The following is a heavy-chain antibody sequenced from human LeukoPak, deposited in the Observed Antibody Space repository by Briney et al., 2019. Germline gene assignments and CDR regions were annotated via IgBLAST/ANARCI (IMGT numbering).Heavy chain of an antibody. CDR2: IRSKAYGGTT. J-gene: IGHJ4*02. V-gene: IGHV3-49*04. CDR1: GFTFGDYA. D-gene: IGHD1-7*01. CDR3: TRDRDNWNYVSFDY. Sequence: GGSLRLSCTASGFTFGDYAMSWVRQAPGKGLEWVGFIRSKAYGGTTEYAASVKGRFTISRDDSKSIAYLQMNSLKTEDTAVYYCTRDRDNWNYVSFDYWGQGTLVTVSS.